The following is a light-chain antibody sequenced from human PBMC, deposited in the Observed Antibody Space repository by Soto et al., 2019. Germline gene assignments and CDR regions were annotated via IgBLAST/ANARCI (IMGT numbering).Light chain of an antibody. CDR3: AAWDDSLRAVV. V-gene: IGLV1-44*01. J-gene: IGLJ2*01. Sequence: QPVLTQSPSASVTPGQRVTISCSGSSSNIGTYAVNWYQQLPGAAPTLLIFRNHQRPSGVPDRFFGSKSGTSASLAISGPQSEDEADYYCAAWDDSLRAVVFGGGTKLTVL. CDR2: RNH. CDR1: SSNIGTYA.